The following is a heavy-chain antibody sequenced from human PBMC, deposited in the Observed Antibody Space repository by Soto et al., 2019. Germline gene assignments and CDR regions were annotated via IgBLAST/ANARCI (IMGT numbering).Heavy chain of an antibody. V-gene: IGHV1-18*04. CDR1: GYTFNVYS. Sequence: QVQLVQSGAEVKKPGDSVKVSCKASGYTFNVYSFIWVRQAPGQGLEWVGWISTYSGKTEYAQNLQGRVTLTTDTSTNTGYMELGSLRSDDTAVYYCARDNGYNDYWGQGTLVTVSP. J-gene: IGHJ4*02. CDR3: ARDNGYNDY. D-gene: IGHD5-12*01. CDR2: ISTYSGKT.